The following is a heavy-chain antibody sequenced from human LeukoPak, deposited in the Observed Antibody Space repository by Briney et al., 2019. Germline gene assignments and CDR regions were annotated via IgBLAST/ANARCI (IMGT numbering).Heavy chain of an antibody. CDR2: ICGSGGST. V-gene: IGHV3-23*01. D-gene: IGHD3-10*01. CDR1: GFTFSSYG. J-gene: IGHJ4*02. CDR3: VKVAKDYYGSETYYFFEH. Sequence: GGSLRLSCGASGFTFSSYGMRWVRQAPGKGLERVSAICGSGGSTYSADSVKGRFTISRDNANKSLGLQMSSLRGEDMGIYYCVKVAKDYYGSETYYFFEHWGQGAPVTASS.